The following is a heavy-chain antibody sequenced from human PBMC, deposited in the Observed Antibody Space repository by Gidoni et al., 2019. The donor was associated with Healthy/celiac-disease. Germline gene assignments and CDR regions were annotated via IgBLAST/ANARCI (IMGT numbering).Heavy chain of an antibody. CDR3: ARRSHYYGMDV. CDR2: IKQDGSEK. V-gene: IGHV3-7*03. CDR1: GFTFSIYW. J-gene: IGHJ6*02. Sequence: EVQLVESGGGLVQPGGSLRLSCAASGFTFSIYWMSWVRQAPGKGLEWVANIKQDGSEKYYVDSVKGRFTISRDNAKNSLYLQMNSLRAEDTAVYYCARRSHYYGMDVWGQGTTVTVSS.